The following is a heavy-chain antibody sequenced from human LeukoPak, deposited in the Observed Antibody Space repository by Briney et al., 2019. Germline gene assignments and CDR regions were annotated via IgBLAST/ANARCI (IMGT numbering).Heavy chain of an antibody. J-gene: IGHJ4*02. CDR3: ARHIVGEQNFDY. V-gene: IGHV3-7*01. Sequence: GGSLRLSCAASGFTFGAYWMSWFRQAPGKGPEWVASIKDDGSAQFYVDSLEGRFTISRDNAKNTLYLQMDTMRVEDTAVYYCARHIVGEQNFDYWSQGTLVAVSS. CDR2: IKDDGSAQ. CDR1: GFTFGAYW. D-gene: IGHD3-16*02.